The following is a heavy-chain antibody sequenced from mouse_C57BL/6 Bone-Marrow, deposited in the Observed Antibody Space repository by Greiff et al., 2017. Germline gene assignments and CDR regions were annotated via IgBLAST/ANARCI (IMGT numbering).Heavy chain of an antibody. Sequence: QVQLQQPGAELVKPGASVKLSCKASGYTFTSYWMQWVKQRPGQGLEWIGEIDPSDSYINYNQKFKGKDTLTVDTSSSTAYMQLSSLTSEDAAVDYCAGSDYYINYVGNYFDYWGQGTTLTVSS. CDR1: GYTFTSYW. J-gene: IGHJ2*01. D-gene: IGHD2-5*01. CDR2: IDPSDSYI. CDR3: AGSDYYINYVGNYFDY. V-gene: IGHV1-50*01.